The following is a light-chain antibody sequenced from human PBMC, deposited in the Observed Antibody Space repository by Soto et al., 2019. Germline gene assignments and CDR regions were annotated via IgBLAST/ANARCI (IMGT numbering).Light chain of an antibody. Sequence: QSVLTQPRSVSGSPGQSVTISRTGTSSDVGTFYFVSWYQQYPDKGPKLIVYDVTERPSGAPDRFSGSKSGNTASLTISGLQAEDEADYYCCSYAGSYTYVFGSGTKVTVL. CDR1: SSDVGTFYF. CDR2: DVT. J-gene: IGLJ1*01. CDR3: CSYAGSYTYV. V-gene: IGLV2-11*01.